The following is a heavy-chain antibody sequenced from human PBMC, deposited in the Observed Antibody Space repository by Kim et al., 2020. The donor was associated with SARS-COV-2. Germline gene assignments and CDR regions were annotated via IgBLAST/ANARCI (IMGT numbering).Heavy chain of an antibody. D-gene: IGHD3-9*01. CDR2: ISYDGSNK. J-gene: IGHJ4*02. CDR1: GFTFSSYA. CDR3: AAGSSGLNYDILTGPTR. Sequence: GGSLRLSCAASGFTFSSYAMHWVRQAPGKGLEWVAVISYDGSNKYYADSVKGRFTISRDNSKNTLYLQMNSLRAEDTAVYYCAAGSSGLNYDILTGPTRWGQGTLVTVSS. V-gene: IGHV3-30*04.